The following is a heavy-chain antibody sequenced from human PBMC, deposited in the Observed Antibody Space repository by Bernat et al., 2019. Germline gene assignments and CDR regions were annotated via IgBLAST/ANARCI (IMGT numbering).Heavy chain of an antibody. CDR1: GFALSSYW. V-gene: IGHV3-74*01. Sequence: EVQLVESGGGSVQPGGSLRLSCAASGFALSSYWMHWVRQAPGKGLLWVSRIKGDGSVTTYADSVRGRFTVSRDNAKNTLYLQMNSLTADDTAVYYCARDDYGRYWGQGTLVTVSS. J-gene: IGHJ4*02. CDR2: IKGDGSVT. CDR3: ARDDYGRY. D-gene: IGHD4-17*01.